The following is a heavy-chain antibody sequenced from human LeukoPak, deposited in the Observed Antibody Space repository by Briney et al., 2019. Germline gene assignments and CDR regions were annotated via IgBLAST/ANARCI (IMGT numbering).Heavy chain of an antibody. Sequence: QSSETLSLTCAVYGGSFSGYYWSWIRQPPGKGLEWIGEINHSGSTNYNPSLKSRVTMSVDTSKNQFSLKLSFVTAADTAVYYCARDYREYSGRWYYAFDIWGQGTMVTVSS. V-gene: IGHV4-34*01. CDR1: GGSFSGYY. CDR3: ARDYREYSGRWYYAFDI. J-gene: IGHJ3*02. D-gene: IGHD6-13*01. CDR2: INHSGST.